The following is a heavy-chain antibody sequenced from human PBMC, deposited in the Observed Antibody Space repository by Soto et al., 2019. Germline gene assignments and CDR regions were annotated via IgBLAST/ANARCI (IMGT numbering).Heavy chain of an antibody. Sequence: GVSLRLSCAASGFTFSSYATSCVRQAPGKGLEWVSAISGSGGSTYYAESVKGRFTISRDNSKNTLYLQMNSLRAEDTAVYYCAKDPEPLEFHAFDIWGQGTRVTVSS. CDR1: GFTFSSYA. J-gene: IGHJ3*02. D-gene: IGHD1-26*01. V-gene: IGHV3-23*01. CDR3: AKDPEPLEFHAFDI. CDR2: ISGSGGST.